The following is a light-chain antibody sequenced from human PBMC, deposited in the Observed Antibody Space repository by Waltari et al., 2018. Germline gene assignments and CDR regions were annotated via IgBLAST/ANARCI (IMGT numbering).Light chain of an antibody. V-gene: IGKV1-5*03. CDR2: EAS. J-gene: IGKJ1*01. Sequence: DIQMTQSPSPLSASVGARVPITCRASQSIGYWLAWYQQKAGKAPKLLISEASNLESGVPPRFSGSGAGTEFTLTISSLQPDDFATYYCQHYNRFSQTFGQGTKVAI. CDR3: QHYNRFSQT. CDR1: QSIGYW.